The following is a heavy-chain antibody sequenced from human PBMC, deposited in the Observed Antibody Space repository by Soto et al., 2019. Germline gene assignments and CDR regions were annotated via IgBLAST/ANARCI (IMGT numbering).Heavy chain of an antibody. CDR2: IWYAGSNK. Sequence: QVQLVESGGGVVQPGRSLRLSCAASGFTFSSYGMHWVRQAPGKGLEWVAVIWYAGSNKYYADSVKGRFTISRDNSKNTLYLQMNSLRAEDTAVYYCARAYSADYGMDVWGQGTTVTVSS. D-gene: IGHD1-26*01. CDR3: ARAYSADYGMDV. CDR1: GFTFSSYG. J-gene: IGHJ6*02. V-gene: IGHV3-33*01.